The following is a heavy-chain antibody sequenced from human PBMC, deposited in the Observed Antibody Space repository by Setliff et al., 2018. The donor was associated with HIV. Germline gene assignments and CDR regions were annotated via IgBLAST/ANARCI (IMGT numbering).Heavy chain of an antibody. CDR2: IYYGGTT. J-gene: IGHJ4*02. V-gene: IGHV4-39*07. CDR3: ARERLSRLGFDY. CDR1: GDSISSSSYY. D-gene: IGHD1-1*01. Sequence: SETLSLTCSVSGDSISSSSYYWGWIRQPPGKGLEWIGNIYYGGTTYYNPSLKSRVTISVDTSKNQFSLKLSSVTAADTAVYYCARERLSRLGFDYWGQGTLVTVSS.